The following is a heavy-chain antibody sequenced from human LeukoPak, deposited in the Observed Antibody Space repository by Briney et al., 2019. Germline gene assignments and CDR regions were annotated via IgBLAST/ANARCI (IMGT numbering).Heavy chain of an antibody. Sequence: ASVKVSCKASGGTFSSYAISWVRQAPGQGLEWMGWINPNSGGTNYAQKFQGRVTMTRDTSTSTAYMELSRLRSDDTAVYYCARGVYSSSWCESWGQGTLVTVSS. J-gene: IGHJ4*02. CDR1: GGTFSSYA. D-gene: IGHD6-13*01. V-gene: IGHV1-2*02. CDR2: INPNSGGT. CDR3: ARGVYSSSWCES.